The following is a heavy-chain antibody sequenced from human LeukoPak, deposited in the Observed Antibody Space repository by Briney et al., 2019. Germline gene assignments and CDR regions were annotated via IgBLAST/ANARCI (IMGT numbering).Heavy chain of an antibody. Sequence: ASVKVSCKASGYTFTDYYMHWVRQAPGQGLEWTGWINPNSGGTNYAQNFQGRVTMTRDTSISTAYMELSGLRSDDTAVYYCAKEASGCSDYWGQGTLVTVSS. CDR2: INPNSGGT. CDR3: AKEASGCSDY. CDR1: GYTFTDYY. V-gene: IGHV1-2*02. D-gene: IGHD6-19*01. J-gene: IGHJ4*02.